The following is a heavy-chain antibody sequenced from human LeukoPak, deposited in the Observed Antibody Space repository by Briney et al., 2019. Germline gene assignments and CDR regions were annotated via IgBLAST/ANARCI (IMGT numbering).Heavy chain of an antibody. D-gene: IGHD2-2*02. V-gene: IGHV3-7*03. Sequence: GGSLRLSCAASGFSFSTYWMSWVRQSPGKGLEWVANIKQDGSEKYYVDSVKGRFTISRDNAENSLYLQMNSLRAEDTAVYFCARDRIVVPAAIYFDYWGQGSLVTVSS. J-gene: IGHJ4*02. CDR2: IKQDGSEK. CDR1: GFSFSTYW. CDR3: ARDRIVVPAAIYFDY.